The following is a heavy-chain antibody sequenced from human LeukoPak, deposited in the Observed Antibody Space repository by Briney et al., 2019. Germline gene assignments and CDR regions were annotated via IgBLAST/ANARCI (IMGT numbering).Heavy chain of an antibody. D-gene: IGHD6-19*01. V-gene: IGHV4-38-2*02. CDR1: GYSISTAYF. CDR2: IYRTGST. J-gene: IGHJ1*01. Sequence: SETLSLTCAVSGYSISTAYFWGWIRQPPGKGPEWIGCIYRTGSTYYNPSLESRVTISVDTSRNQFSLKLRSVTAADTAVYYCAREGKGSGWSNNIQNWGQGTLVTVSS. CDR3: AREGKGSGWSNNIQN.